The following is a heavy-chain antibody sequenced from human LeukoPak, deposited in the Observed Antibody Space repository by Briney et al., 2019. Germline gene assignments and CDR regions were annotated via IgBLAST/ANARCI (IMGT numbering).Heavy chain of an antibody. CDR1: GGSISTSNYY. J-gene: IGHJ5*02. V-gene: IGHV4-39*07. CDR3: ARGSRLRYFDRFNLVRPHNWFDP. CDR2: IIHSGST. Sequence: SETLSLTCTVSGGSISTSNYYWSRTRQPPGKGLEWIGEIIHSGSTNYNPSLKSRVTVSIDTSKNQFSLKLSSVTAADTAVYYCARGSRLRYFDRFNLVRPHNWFDPWGQGTLVTVSS. D-gene: IGHD3-9*01.